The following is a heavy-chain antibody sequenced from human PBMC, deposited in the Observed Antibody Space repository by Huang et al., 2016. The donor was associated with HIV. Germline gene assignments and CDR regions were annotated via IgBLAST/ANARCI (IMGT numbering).Heavy chain of an antibody. CDR3: ARGSAGVLWFGEM. CDR1: GFTCSSYA. J-gene: IGHJ4*02. CDR2: ISYDGSNQ. Sequence: QERLVESGGGVVQPGRSLRLSCAASGFTCSSYAMHWVRPARGKGLVWVAVISYDGSNQHYVDSVKGRFTISRDNSKKMLYLQMNSLRMGDTAVYYCARGSAGVLWFGEMWGQGTLVTVSS. D-gene: IGHD3-10*01. V-gene: IGHV3-30*04.